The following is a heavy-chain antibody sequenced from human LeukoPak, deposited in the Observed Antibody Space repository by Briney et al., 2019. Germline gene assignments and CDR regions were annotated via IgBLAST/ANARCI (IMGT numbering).Heavy chain of an antibody. CDR3: ARDGPMRGSYRAFDY. D-gene: IGHD3-16*02. CDR2: IYYSGST. V-gene: IGHV4-59*01. Sequence: SETLSLTCTVSGGSISSYYWSWIRQPPGKGLEWVGYIYYSGSTNYNPSRKSRVTISVDTSKNQFYLKLSYVTAADTAVYYCARDGPMRGSYRAFDYWGQGTLVTVSS. CDR1: GGSISSYY. J-gene: IGHJ4*02.